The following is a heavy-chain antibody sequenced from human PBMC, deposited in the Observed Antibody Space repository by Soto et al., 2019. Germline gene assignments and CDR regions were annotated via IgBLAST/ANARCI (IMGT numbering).Heavy chain of an antibody. J-gene: IGHJ4*02. V-gene: IGHV1-18*01. CDR1: GYTFTSYG. CDR2: ISAYNGNT. CDR3: ARDSRRSSSPPRNY. Sequence: GASVKVSCKASGYTFTSYGISWVRQAPGQGLEWMGWISAYNGNTNYAQKLQGRVTMTTDTSTSTAYMELRSLRSDDTAVYYCARDSRRSSSPPRNYWGQGTLVTVSS. D-gene: IGHD6-6*01.